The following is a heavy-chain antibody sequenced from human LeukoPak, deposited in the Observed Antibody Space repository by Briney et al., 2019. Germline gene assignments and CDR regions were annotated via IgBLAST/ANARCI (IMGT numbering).Heavy chain of an antibody. J-gene: IGHJ5*02. CDR2: IIPIFGTA. Sequence: GASVKVSCKASGGTFSSYAISWVRQAPGQGLEWMGGIIPIFGTANYAQKFQGRVTITADESTSTAYMELSSLRSEDTAVYYCARWPSFLGEGSKGWFDPWGQGTLVTVSS. D-gene: IGHD2-15*01. CDR1: GGTFSSYA. V-gene: IGHV1-69*13. CDR3: ARWPSFLGEGSKGWFDP.